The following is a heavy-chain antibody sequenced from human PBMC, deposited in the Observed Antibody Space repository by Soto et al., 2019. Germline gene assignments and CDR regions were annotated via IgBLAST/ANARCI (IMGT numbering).Heavy chain of an antibody. V-gene: IGHV2-26*01. CDR1: GFSLSNARMG. CDR3: ARIRIVVVTAPEYFDY. J-gene: IGHJ4*02. D-gene: IGHD2-21*02. CDR2: IFSNDEK. Sequence: GSGPTLVNPTETLTLTCTVSGFSLSNARMGVSWIRQPPGKALEWLAHIFSNDEKSYSTSLKSRLTISKDTSKSQVVLTMTNMDPVDTATYYCARIRIVVVTAPEYFDYWGQGTLVTVSS.